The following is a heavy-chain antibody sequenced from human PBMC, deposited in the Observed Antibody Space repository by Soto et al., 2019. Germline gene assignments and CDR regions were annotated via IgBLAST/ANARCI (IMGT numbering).Heavy chain of an antibody. Sequence: EVQLVESGGGLVQPGGSLRLSCEASAFTLSSYWMSWVRQAPGKGLEWVANIKPVGSEKYYVDSVKGRFTISRDNTKNSLYLQMSTLRPEDTAIYYCARDYEFGFDIWGQGTLVTVSS. CDR3: ARDYEFGFDI. V-gene: IGHV3-7*01. D-gene: IGHD3-22*01. J-gene: IGHJ3*02. CDR1: AFTLSSYW. CDR2: IKPVGSEK.